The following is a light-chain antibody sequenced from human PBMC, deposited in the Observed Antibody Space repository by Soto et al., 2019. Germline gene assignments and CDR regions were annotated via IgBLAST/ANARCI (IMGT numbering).Light chain of an antibody. V-gene: IGKV1-5*01. CDR3: QYLNSFPLT. CDR1: QSISSW. J-gene: IGKJ4*01. CDR2: DAY. Sequence: DIQMTQSPSTLSASVGERVTITCRASQSISSWLAWYQQKPGKAPKLLIYDAYSLESGTPSRFSGSGSGTDFSLTISSLQPEDVATYYCQYLNSFPLTFGGGTKVDIK.